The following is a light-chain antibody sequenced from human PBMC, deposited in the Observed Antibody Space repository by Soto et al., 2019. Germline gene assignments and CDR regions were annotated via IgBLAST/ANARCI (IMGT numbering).Light chain of an antibody. CDR3: MQSSQLRT. V-gene: IGKV2-24*01. Sequence: DVVMTQSPLSLPVTLGQPASISCRSSQSLVHSDGVTYLSWLHQRPGQPPRLLIYQISKRFSGVPDRFTGSGAGTNFTLNISRVEVEDVGTFFCMQSSQLRTFGQGTKGDIK. CDR1: QSLVHSDGVTY. J-gene: IGKJ1*01. CDR2: QIS.